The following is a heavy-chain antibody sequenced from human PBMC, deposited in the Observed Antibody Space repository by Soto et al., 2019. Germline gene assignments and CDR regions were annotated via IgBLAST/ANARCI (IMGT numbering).Heavy chain of an antibody. CDR2: IYYSGST. CDR3: ARTDYYYDVSGYAPDAFDI. CDR1: GGSISSGGYY. Sequence: SETLSLTCTVSGGSISSGGYYWSWILHHPGKGLEWIGYIYYSGSTNYNPSLKSRVTISVDTSKNQFSLRLSSVTAADTAVYYCARTDYYYDVSGYAPDAFDIWGQGTMVTVSS. J-gene: IGHJ3*02. D-gene: IGHD3-22*01. V-gene: IGHV4-61*08.